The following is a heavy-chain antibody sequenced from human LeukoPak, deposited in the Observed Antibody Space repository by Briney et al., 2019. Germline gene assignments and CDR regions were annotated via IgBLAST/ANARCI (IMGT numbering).Heavy chain of an antibody. V-gene: IGHV3-23*01. CDR3: AKDPGYCSGGSCYSGNWFDP. CDR1: GFTFSSYA. D-gene: IGHD2-15*01. CDR2: ISGSGGST. J-gene: IGHJ5*02. Sequence: GGSLRLSCAASGFTFSSYAMSWVRQAPGKGLEWVSAISGSGGSTYYADSVKGRFTISRDNSKNTPYLQMNSLRAEDTAVYYCAKDPGYCSGGSCYSGNWFDPWGQGTLVTVSS.